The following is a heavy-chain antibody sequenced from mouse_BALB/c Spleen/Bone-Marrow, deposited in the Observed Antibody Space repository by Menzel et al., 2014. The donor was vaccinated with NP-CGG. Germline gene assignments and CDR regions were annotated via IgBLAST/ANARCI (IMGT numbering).Heavy chain of an antibody. CDR1: GFTFXSFG. CDR3: ARDDGYYIRNAMDY. CDR2: ISSGTSTI. D-gene: IGHD2-3*01. V-gene: IGHV5-17*02. Sequence: VQLKESGGGLVQPGGSRKLSCAASGFTFXSFGMHWVRQAPERGLEWVAYISSGTSTIYYADTVKGRFTISRDNPKNTLFLQMTSLRSEDTAIYYCARDDGYYIRNAMDYWGQGTSVTVSS. J-gene: IGHJ4*01.